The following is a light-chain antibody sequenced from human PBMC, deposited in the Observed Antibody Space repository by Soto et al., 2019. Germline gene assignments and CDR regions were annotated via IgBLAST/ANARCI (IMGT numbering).Light chain of an antibody. J-gene: IGKJ2*01. CDR3: QQYNVYYT. CDR2: MAS. V-gene: IGKV1-5*03. Sequence: DLQMTQSPATLSASVGDRVTITCQASQYISNWLAWYQQKPGKAPQLLIHMASILDNGVPSRVSGIGSGTEFTLTISSLQPGEFATYYCQQYNVYYTFGQGTKVEVK. CDR1: QYISNW.